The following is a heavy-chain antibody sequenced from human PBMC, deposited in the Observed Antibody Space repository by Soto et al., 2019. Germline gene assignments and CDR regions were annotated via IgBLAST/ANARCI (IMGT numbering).Heavy chain of an antibody. D-gene: IGHD6-13*01. Sequence: QVQLQESGPGLVKRSETLSLTCTVSVYSVRSSYYYWGWVGQPPGKGPEWIGSIFYSVSTYYNPSLKSRVTISVDTSKNQFSLKRSSVTAADTAVYYCARRGSSRQIYHYGMDVWGPGTTVTVSS. CDR2: IFYSVST. CDR3: ARRGSSRQIYHYGMDV. J-gene: IGHJ6*02. CDR1: VYSVRSSYYY. V-gene: IGHV4-39*01.